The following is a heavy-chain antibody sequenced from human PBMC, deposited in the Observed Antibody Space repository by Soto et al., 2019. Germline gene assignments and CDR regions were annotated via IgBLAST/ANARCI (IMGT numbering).Heavy chain of an antibody. CDR3: AREYCSSTSCLKYFDY. V-gene: IGHV4-34*01. D-gene: IGHD2-2*01. CDR1: GGSFSGYY. J-gene: IGHJ4*02. Sequence: QVQLQQWGAGLLKPSETLSLTCAVYGGSFSGYYWSWIRQPPGTGLEWIGEINHSGSTNYNPSLKSRVTISVDTSKNQFSLKLSSVTAADTAVYYCAREYCSSTSCLKYFDYWGQGTLVTVSS. CDR2: INHSGST.